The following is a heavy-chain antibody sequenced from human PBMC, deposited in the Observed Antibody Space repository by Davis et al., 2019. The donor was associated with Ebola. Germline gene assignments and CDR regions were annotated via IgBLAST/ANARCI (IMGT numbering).Heavy chain of an antibody. CDR2: IIPIFGTA. D-gene: IGHD5-18*01. V-gene: IGHV1-69*13. CDR3: ARAYSWGWDYYYGMDV. CDR1: GGTFSSYA. J-gene: IGHJ6*02. Sequence: SVQVSCKASGGTFSSYAISWVRQAPGQGLEWMGGIIPIFGTANYAQKFQGRVTITADESTSTAYMELRSLRSDGTAVYYCARAYSWGWDYYYGMDVWGQGTTVTVSS.